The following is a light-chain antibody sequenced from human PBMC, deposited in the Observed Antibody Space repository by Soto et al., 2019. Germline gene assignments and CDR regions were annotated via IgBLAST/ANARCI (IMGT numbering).Light chain of an antibody. CDR3: QSYDSSLSGVV. Sequence: QSVLTQPPSVSGAPGQRVTISCTGSSSNIGAGYDVHWYQQLPGTAPKLLIYGNSNRPSGVPDRFSGSKSGTSASLAITGRQPEDEADYYCQSYDSSLSGVVFGGGTKLTVL. CDR1: SSNIGAGYD. V-gene: IGLV1-40*01. CDR2: GNS. J-gene: IGLJ2*01.